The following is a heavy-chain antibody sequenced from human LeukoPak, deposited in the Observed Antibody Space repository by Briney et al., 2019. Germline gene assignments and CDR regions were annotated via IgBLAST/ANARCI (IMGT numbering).Heavy chain of an antibody. V-gene: IGHV3-74*01. J-gene: IGHJ4*02. CDR1: GFTFSSYG. CDR3: ATGNYNRPSDY. Sequence: GGSLRLSCAASGFTFSSYGMHWVRQAPGKGLVWVSRIKSDGGLTNYADSVKGRFTISRDNTKNTLYLQLNSLRAEDTAVYYCATGNYNRPSDYWGQGTLVTVSS. CDR2: IKSDGGLT. D-gene: IGHD1-7*01.